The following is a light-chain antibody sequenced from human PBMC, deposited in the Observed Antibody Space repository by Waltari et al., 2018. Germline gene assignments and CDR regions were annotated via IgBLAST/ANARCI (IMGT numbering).Light chain of an antibody. CDR2: DVT. CDR3: SSYTTSSTVYV. J-gene: IGLJ1*01. V-gene: IGLV2-14*03. Sequence: QSALTQPASVSGSPGQSIIIPCTGTSSDVGTLDYVSWYQQHPGKAPKLMIYDVTKRPSGITNRFSGSKSGNTASLTISGLQAEDEADYYCSSYTTSSTVYVFGTGTKVTVL. CDR1: SSDVGTLDY.